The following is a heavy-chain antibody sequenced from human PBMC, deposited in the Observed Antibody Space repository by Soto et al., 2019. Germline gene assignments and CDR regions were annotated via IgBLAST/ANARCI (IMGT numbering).Heavy chain of an antibody. V-gene: IGHV3-23*01. CDR3: AKHPRPIVLVLKRIAVAGDLDY. D-gene: IGHD6-19*01. CDR1: GFTFSSYA. CDR2: ISGSGGST. Sequence: GGSLRLSCAASGFTFSSYAMSWVRQAPGKGLEWVSAISGSGGSTYYADSVKGRFTISRDNSKNTLYLQMNSLRAEDTAVYYCAKHPRPIVLVLKRIAVAGDLDYWGQGTLVTVSS. J-gene: IGHJ4*02.